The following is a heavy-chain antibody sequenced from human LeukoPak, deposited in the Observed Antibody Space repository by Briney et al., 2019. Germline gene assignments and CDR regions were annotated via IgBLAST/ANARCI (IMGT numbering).Heavy chain of an antibody. V-gene: IGHV1-8*01. D-gene: IGHD6-13*01. CDR3: ARGHSWYFPSDY. Sequence: ASVKVSCKASRYTFTSYDINWVRQATGQGLEWMGWMNPNSGNTGYAQKFQGRVTMTRNTSISTAYMELSSLRSEDTAVYYCARGHSWYFPSDYWGQGTLVTVSS. CDR2: MNPNSGNT. CDR1: RYTFTSYD. J-gene: IGHJ4*02.